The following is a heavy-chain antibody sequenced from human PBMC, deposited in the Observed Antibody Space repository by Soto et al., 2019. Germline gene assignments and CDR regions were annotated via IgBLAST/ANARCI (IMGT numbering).Heavy chain of an antibody. V-gene: IGHV4-31*03. CDR1: GGSISSGGYY. CDR2: IYYSGST. CDR3: ARSSIAARPTYYFDY. J-gene: IGHJ4*02. Sequence: QVQLQESGPGLVKPSQTLSLTCTVSGGSISSGGYYWSWIRQHPGKGLEWIGYIYYSGSTHYNPSLKSRVTISVDTSKNQFSLKLSSVTAADTAVYYCARSSIAARPTYYFDYWGQGTLVTVSS. D-gene: IGHD6-6*01.